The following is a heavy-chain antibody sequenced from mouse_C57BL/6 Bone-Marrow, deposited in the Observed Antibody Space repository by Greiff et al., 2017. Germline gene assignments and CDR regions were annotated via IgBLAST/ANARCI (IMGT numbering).Heavy chain of an antibody. CDR3: ARYPTFDV. CDR1: GFTFSDYG. CDR2: ISSGSSTI. Sequence: EVQLVESGGGLVKPGGSLKLSCAASGFTFSDYGMHWVRQAPEKGLEWVAYISSGSSTIYYADTVKGRFTISRDNAKNTLFLQMTSLRSEDTAMYYCARYPTFDVWGTGTTVTVSS. V-gene: IGHV5-17*01. J-gene: IGHJ1*03.